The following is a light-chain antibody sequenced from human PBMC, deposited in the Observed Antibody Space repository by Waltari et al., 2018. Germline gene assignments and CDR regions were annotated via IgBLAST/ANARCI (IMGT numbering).Light chain of an antibody. CDR1: KIGTKR. Sequence: SYLLTQPPSVSVAPGQTARITCGGNKIGTKRVNWYQQKPGQAPVLVVYDDGDRPSGIPERFSGSNSGNTATLTISRVDAGDEADYYCQVWDSSTNLRVFGGGAKLTVL. CDR2: DDG. J-gene: IGLJ3*02. V-gene: IGLV3-21*02. CDR3: QVWDSSTNLRV.